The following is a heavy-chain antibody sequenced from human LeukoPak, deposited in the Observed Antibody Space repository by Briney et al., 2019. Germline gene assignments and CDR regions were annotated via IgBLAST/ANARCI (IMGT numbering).Heavy chain of an antibody. CDR3: AGSGYSYGYSEY. CDR2: INAGNGNT. Sequence: ASVKVSCKASGYTFTSYAMHWVRQAPGQRLEWMGWINAGNGNTKYSQKFQGRVTITRDTSASTAYMELSSLRSEDTAVYYCAGSGYSYGYSEYRGQGTLVTVSS. CDR1: GYTFTSYA. V-gene: IGHV1-3*01. J-gene: IGHJ4*02. D-gene: IGHD5-18*01.